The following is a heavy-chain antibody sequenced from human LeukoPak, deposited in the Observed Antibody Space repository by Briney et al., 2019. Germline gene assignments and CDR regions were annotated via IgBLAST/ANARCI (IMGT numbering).Heavy chain of an antibody. CDR3: ARDLLHDYADSTGY. CDR1: GGSFSGYY. D-gene: IGHD4-17*01. J-gene: IGHJ4*02. V-gene: IGHV4-34*01. CDR2: INHSGST. Sequence: PSETLSLTCAVYGGSFSGYYWSWIRQPPGKGLEWIGEINHSGSTNYNPSLKSRVTISVDTSKNQFSLKLSSVTAADTAVYYCARDLLHDYADSTGYWGQGTLVTVSS.